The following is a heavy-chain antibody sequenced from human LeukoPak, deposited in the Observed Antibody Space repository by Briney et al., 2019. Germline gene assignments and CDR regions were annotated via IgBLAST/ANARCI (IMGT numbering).Heavy chain of an antibody. CDR1: GFTFSSYW. V-gene: IGHV3-7*03. CDR2: IKEDGSEK. Sequence: GGSLRLSCAVSGFTFSSYWMTWVRQAPGKGLEWVANIKEDGSEKNYMDSVKGRFTISRDNAKNSLDLQMNSLRAEDAAVYFCAKAPVTSCRGAYCYPFDSWGQGTLVTVSS. J-gene: IGHJ4*02. D-gene: IGHD2-21*01. CDR3: AKAPVTSCRGAYCYPFDS.